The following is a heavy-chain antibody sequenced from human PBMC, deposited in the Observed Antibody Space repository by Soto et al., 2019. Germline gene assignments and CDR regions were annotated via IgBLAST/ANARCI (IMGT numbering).Heavy chain of an antibody. CDR1: GYTFTSYG. CDR2: ISAYNGNT. V-gene: IGHV1-18*01. Sequence: ASVKVSCKASGYTFTSYGISWVRQAPGQGLEWMGWISAYNGNTNYAQKLQGRVTMTTDTSTSTAYMELRSLRSDDTAVYYCARAQYYDFWSGYYYPQGYYGMDVWGQGTTVTVS. D-gene: IGHD3-3*01. CDR3: ARAQYYDFWSGYYYPQGYYGMDV. J-gene: IGHJ6*02.